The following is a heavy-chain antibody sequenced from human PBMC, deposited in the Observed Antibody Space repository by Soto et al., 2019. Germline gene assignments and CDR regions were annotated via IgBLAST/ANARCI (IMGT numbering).Heavy chain of an antibody. D-gene: IGHD6-6*01. CDR1: GFSLNTRGVR. CDR2: ISWDDDE. CDR3: AHRRYGSSSFYDSFDP. V-gene: IGHV2-5*02. Sequence: QITLKESGPTLVKPTQTLTLTCTFSGFSLNTRGVRVGWIRQPPGKALEWLAIISWDDDERYSPSLRSRLTITKDTSKNQVVLTMTDMDPVDTATYYCAHRRYGSSSFYDSFDPWGQGTLVTVSS. J-gene: IGHJ5*02.